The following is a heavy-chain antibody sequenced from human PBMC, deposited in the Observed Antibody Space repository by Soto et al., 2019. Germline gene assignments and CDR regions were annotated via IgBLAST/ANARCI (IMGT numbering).Heavy chain of an antibody. CDR2: ISSSSSTI. V-gene: IGHV3-48*02. CDR1: GFTFSSYS. J-gene: IGHJ6*02. Sequence: EVQLVESGGGLVQPGGSLRLSCAASGFTFSSYSMNWVRQAPGKGLEWVSYISSSSSTIYYADSVKGRFTISRDNAKNSLYLQMNSLRDEDTAVYYCARPEYSSSSYGMDVWGQGPTVTVSS. CDR3: ARPEYSSSSYGMDV. D-gene: IGHD6-6*01.